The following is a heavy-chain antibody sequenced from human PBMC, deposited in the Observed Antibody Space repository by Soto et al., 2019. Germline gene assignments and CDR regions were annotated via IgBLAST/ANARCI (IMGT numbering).Heavy chain of an antibody. CDR1: GFTFSSYW. J-gene: IGHJ5*02. CDR3: ARFHDILTGSGFGP. V-gene: IGHV3-7*03. Sequence: PGGSLRFSCAASGFTFSSYWMSWVRQAPGRGLEWVANIKQDGSEKYYVDSVKGRFTISRDNAKNSLYLQMNSLRAEDTAVYYCARFHDILTGSGFGPWGQGTLVTVSS. D-gene: IGHD3-9*01. CDR2: IKQDGSEK.